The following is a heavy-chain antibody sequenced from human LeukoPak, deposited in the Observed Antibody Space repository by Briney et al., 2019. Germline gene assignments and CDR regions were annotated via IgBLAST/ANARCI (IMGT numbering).Heavy chain of an antibody. CDR2: ISRSSSTI. V-gene: IGHV3-48*04. J-gene: IGHJ3*02. D-gene: IGHD1-14*01. CDR1: GFTFSSYS. Sequence: PGGSLRLSCAASGFTFSSYSMNWVRQAPGKGLEWVSYISRSSSTIYYADSVKGRFTISRDNAKNTLFLQMNSLRAEDTAVYYCASTRIGAFDIWGQGTMVTVSS. CDR3: ASTRIGAFDI.